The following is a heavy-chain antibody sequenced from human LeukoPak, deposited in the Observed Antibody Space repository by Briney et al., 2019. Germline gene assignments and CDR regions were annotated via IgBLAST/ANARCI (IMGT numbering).Heavy chain of an antibody. Sequence: GGSLRLSCAASGFTFSNHWMSWVRQAPGKGLEWVANIKEDGSEKYYVDSVKGRFTISRDNAKNLLYLQMNSLRADDTAVYCCASSGLNRFEYWGQGALVTVSS. CDR2: IKEDGSEK. CDR1: GFTFSNHW. CDR3: ASSGLNRFEY. D-gene: IGHD2-15*01. J-gene: IGHJ4*02. V-gene: IGHV3-7*03.